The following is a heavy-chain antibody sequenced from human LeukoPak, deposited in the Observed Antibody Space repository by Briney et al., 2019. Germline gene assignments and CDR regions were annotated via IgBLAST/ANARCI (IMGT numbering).Heavy chain of an antibody. D-gene: IGHD1-26*01. V-gene: IGHV1-24*01. Sequence: ASVKVSCKVSGYTLTELSMHWVRQAPGKGLEWMGGFDPEDGETIYAQKFQARVTMTEDTSTATAYMELSSLRSEDTAVYYCATGPYSGIDYWGQGTLVTVSS. CDR2: FDPEDGET. CDR1: GYTLTELS. J-gene: IGHJ4*02. CDR3: ATGPYSGIDY.